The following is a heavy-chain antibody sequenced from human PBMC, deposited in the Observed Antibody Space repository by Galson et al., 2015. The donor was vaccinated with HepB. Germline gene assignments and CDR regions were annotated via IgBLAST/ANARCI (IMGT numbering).Heavy chain of an antibody. CDR3: TTDLFNYYESGSYYFLGY. J-gene: IGHJ4*02. Sequence: SLRLSCAASGFTFTNAWMSWVRQAPGKGLEWVGHIKTKGDGGTTDYAASVKGRFIISRDDSENMLYLQMNSLKAEDTAVYYCTTDLFNYYESGSYYFLGYWGQGTLVTVSS. CDR1: GFTFTNAW. V-gene: IGHV3-15*01. CDR2: IKTKGDGGTT. D-gene: IGHD3-10*01.